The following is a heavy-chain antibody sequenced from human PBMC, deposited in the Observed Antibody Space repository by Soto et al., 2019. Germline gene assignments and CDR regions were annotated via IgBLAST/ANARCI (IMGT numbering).Heavy chain of an antibody. CDR1: GFTFSDEN. V-gene: IGHV3-21*06. J-gene: IGHJ6*02. CDR2: ISGGGSYI. Sequence: TGGSLRLSCSASGFTFSDENMSWVRQAPGKGLEWVSGISGGGSYIFYADSVQGRFSISRDNAKNSLFLEMNSLRVEDTAVYYCARDSDCHSTSCFFPPHVWGQGTTVTVSS. CDR3: ARDSDCHSTSCFFPPHV. D-gene: IGHD2-2*01.